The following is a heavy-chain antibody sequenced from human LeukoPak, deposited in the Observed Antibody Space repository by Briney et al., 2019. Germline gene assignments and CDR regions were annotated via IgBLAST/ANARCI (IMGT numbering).Heavy chain of an antibody. CDR2: IYYSGRT. V-gene: IGHV4-59*01. J-gene: IGHJ4*02. CDR3: ARGGSYYAY. D-gene: IGHD1-26*01. Sequence: SETLSLTCTVSGGSISDYYWNWMRQPPGKGLEWIGYIYYSGRTNYNPSLKSQVTISVDTSKNQFSLKLSSVTAADTAVYYCARGGSYYAYWGQGTLVTVSS. CDR1: GGSISDYY.